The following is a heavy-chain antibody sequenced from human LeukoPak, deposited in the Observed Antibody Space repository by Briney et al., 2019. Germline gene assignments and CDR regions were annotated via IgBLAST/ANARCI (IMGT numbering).Heavy chain of an antibody. D-gene: IGHD1-26*01. CDR2: IYHSGST. V-gene: IGHV4-38-2*02. J-gene: IGHJ4*02. CDR3: ARTDSGSYRQPFDY. Sequence: SETLSLTCTVSGYSISSGYYWGWIRQPPGKGLEWIGSIYHSGSTYYNPYLKSRVTISVDTSKNQFSLKLSSVTAAHTAVYYCARTDSGSYRQPFDYWGQGTLVTVSS. CDR1: GYSISSGYY.